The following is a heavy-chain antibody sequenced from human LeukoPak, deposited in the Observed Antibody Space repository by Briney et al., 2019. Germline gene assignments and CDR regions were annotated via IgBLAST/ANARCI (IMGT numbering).Heavy chain of an antibody. CDR2: ISSSSSYI. CDR3: ARVLSGRGSLYSYYYYMDV. V-gene: IGHV3-21*04. J-gene: IGHJ6*03. Sequence: KSGGSLRLSCAASGFTFSTYSMNWVRQAPGKGLEWVSSISSSSSYIYYADSVKGRFTISRDNSKNTLYLQMNSLRAEDTAVYYCARVLSGRGSLYSYYYYMDVWGKGTTVTISS. CDR1: GFTFSTYS. D-gene: IGHD3-10*01.